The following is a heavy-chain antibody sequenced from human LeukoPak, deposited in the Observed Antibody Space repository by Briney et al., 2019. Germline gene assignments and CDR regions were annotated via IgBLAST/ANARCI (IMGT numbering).Heavy chain of an antibody. D-gene: IGHD6-19*01. Sequence: ASVKVSCKASGYTFTSYGISWVRQAPGQGLKWMGWISTYNGNTNYAQKLQGRVTMTTDTSTSTAYMELRSLRSDGTAVYYCARDRKYSSGWYFDYWGQGTLVTVSS. CDR3: ARDRKYSSGWYFDY. V-gene: IGHV1-18*01. CDR1: GYTFTSYG. J-gene: IGHJ4*02. CDR2: ISTYNGNT.